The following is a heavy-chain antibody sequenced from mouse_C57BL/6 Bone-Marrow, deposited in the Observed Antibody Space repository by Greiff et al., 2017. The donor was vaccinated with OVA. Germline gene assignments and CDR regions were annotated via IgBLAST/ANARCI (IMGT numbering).Heavy chain of an antibody. D-gene: IGHD3-2*02. V-gene: IGHV1-81*01. J-gene: IGHJ4*01. CDR3: ALTTQATYYYAMDY. Sequence: QVQLQQSGAELARPGASVKLSCKASGYTFTSYGISWVKQRTGQGLEWIGEIYPRSGNTYYNEKFKGKATLTADKSSSTAYMELRSLTSAYSAVSFCALTTQATYYYAMDYWGQGTSLTVSS. CDR1: GYTFTSYG. CDR2: IYPRSGNT.